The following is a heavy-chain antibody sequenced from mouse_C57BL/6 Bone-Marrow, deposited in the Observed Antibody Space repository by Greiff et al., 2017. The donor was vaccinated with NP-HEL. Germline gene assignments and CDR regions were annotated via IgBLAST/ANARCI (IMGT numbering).Heavy chain of an antibody. J-gene: IGHJ3*01. V-gene: IGHV14-4*01. CDR3: TTIYYYGSRFAY. CDR1: GFNIIDDY. Sequence: EVQLVESGAELVRPGASVKLSCTASGFNIIDDYMHWVKQRPEQGLEWIGWIDPENGDTEYASKFQGKATITADTSSNTAYLQLSSLTSEDTAVYYCTTIYYYGSRFAYWGQGTLVTVSA. D-gene: IGHD1-1*01. CDR2: IDPENGDT.